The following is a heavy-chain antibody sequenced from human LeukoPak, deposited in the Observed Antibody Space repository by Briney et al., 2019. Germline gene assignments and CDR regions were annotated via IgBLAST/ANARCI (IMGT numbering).Heavy chain of an antibody. Sequence: SETLSLTCTVSGYSISSGFYWGWIRQPPGKGLEWIGSIYRSGSTYYNPSLKSRATISVDMSRNQFSLDLNSVPAADTAGYYCARGQVTIFGVVVYWGRGTLVTVPS. CDR1: GYSISSGFY. J-gene: IGHJ4*02. CDR2: IYRSGST. V-gene: IGHV4-38-2*02. CDR3: ARGQVTIFGVVVY. D-gene: IGHD3-3*01.